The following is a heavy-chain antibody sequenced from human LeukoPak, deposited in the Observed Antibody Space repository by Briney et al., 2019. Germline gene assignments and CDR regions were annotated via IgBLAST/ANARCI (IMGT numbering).Heavy chain of an antibody. CDR2: AGWAGGTT. D-gene: IGHD5-18*01. CDR3: AKELDTMFFDY. J-gene: IGHJ4*02. V-gene: IGHV3-43*01. Sequence: EGSLRLSCATSGFNFDRYTIHWVRQAPGKGLEWVSLAGWAGGTTYYSDSVRGRFTTSRDSGKNSVYLQMNSLTTDDTAFYFCAKELDTMFFDYWGQGALVTVSS. CDR1: GFNFDRYT.